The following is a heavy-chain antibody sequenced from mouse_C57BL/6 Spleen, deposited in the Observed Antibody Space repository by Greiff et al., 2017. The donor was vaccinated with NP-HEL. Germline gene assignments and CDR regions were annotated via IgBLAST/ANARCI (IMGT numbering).Heavy chain of an antibody. D-gene: IGHD4-1*01. V-gene: IGHV1-22*01. Sequence: VQLKQSGPELVKPGASVKMSCKASGYTFTDYNMHWVKQSHGKSLEWIGYINPNNGGTSYNQKFKGKATLTVNKSSSTAYMELRSLTSEDSAVYYCARSKELGSFAYWGQGTLVTVSA. CDR1: GYTFTDYN. CDR3: ARSKELGSFAY. J-gene: IGHJ3*01. CDR2: INPNNGGT.